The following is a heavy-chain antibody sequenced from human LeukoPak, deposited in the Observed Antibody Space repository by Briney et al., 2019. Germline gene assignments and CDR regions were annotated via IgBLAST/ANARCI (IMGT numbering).Heavy chain of an antibody. CDR1: GGTFSSYA. Sequence: SVKVSCKASGGTFSSYAISWVRQAPGQGLEWMGGIIPIFGTVNYAQKFQGRVTITTDESTSTAYMELSSLRSEDTAVYYCAGGAGQQLDTFDYWGQGTLVTVSS. CDR3: AGGAGQQLDTFDY. V-gene: IGHV1-69*05. J-gene: IGHJ4*02. D-gene: IGHD6-13*01. CDR2: IIPIFGTV.